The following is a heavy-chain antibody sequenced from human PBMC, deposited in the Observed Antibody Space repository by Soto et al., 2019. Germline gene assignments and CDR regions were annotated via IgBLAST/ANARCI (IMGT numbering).Heavy chain of an antibody. CDR3: ARDGGDYSSYGEPFDY. CDR1: GYTFTSYG. Sequence: GASVKVSCKASGYTFTSYGISWVRQAPGQGLEWMGWISAYNGNTNYAQKLQGRVTMTTDTSTSTAYMELRSLRSDDTAVYYCARDGGDYSSYGEPFDYWGQGTLVTVSS. D-gene: IGHD4-4*01. CDR2: ISAYNGNT. J-gene: IGHJ4*02. V-gene: IGHV1-18*04.